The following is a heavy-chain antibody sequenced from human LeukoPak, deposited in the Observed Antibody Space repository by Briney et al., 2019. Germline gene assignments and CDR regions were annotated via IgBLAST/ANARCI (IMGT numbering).Heavy chain of an antibody. Sequence: SETLSLTCAVYGGSFSGYYWSWIRQPPGKGLEWIAEVNYSGSTNYNPSLKSRVTISVDTSKNQFSLKLSSVPAADTAVYYCARRRFSLQRIFDYWGQGTLVTVSS. J-gene: IGHJ4*02. D-gene: IGHD6-25*01. CDR3: ARRRFSLQRIFDY. V-gene: IGHV4-34*01. CDR2: VNYSGST. CDR1: GGSFSGYY.